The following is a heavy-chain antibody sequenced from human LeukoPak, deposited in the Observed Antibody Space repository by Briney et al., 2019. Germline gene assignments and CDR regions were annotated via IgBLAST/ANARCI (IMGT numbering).Heavy chain of an antibody. J-gene: IGHJ4*02. Sequence: PGGSLRLSCAASGFTFSSYAINWVRQAPGKGLEWASAISGSGGSTYYADSVKGRFTISRDNSKNTLYLQMNSLRAEDTAVYYCAKDRAAAGTHSFDYWGQGTLVTVSS. CDR3: AKDRAAAGTHSFDY. D-gene: IGHD6-13*01. CDR1: GFTFSSYA. V-gene: IGHV3-23*01. CDR2: ISGSGGST.